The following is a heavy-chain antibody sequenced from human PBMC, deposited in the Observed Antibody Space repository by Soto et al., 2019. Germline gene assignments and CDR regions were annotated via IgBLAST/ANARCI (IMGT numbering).Heavy chain of an antibody. CDR2: ISSTTNYI. CDR3: ARESEDLTSNFDY. CDR1: GFTFTRYS. J-gene: IGHJ4*02. Sequence: GGSLRLSCAASGFTFTRYSMNWVRQAPGKGLEWVSPISSTTNYIYYGDSMKGRFTISRDNAKNSLYLEMNSLRAEDTAVYYCARESEDLTSNFDYWGQGTLVTVSS. V-gene: IGHV3-21*06.